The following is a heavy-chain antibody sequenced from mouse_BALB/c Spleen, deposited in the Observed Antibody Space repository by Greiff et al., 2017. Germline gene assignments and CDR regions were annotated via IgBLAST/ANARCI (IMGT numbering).Heavy chain of an antibody. D-gene: IGHD2-12*01. CDR1: GFTFSSFG. J-gene: IGHJ4*01. Sequence: EVKLVESGGGLVQPGGSRKLSCAASGFTFSSFGMHWVRQAPEKGLEWVAYISSGSSNIYYADTVKGRFTISRDNPTNTLFLEMTSLRSEDTAMYYCARGIPLPHYYAMDYWGQGTSVTVSS. CDR3: ARGIPLPHYYAMDY. V-gene: IGHV5-17*02. CDR2: ISSGSSNI.